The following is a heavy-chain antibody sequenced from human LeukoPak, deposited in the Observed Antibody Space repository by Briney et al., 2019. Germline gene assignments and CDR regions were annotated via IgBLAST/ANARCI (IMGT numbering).Heavy chain of an antibody. V-gene: IGHV4-39*07. CDR2: IYYSGST. J-gene: IGHJ4*02. D-gene: IGHD4-17*01. Sequence: SETLSLTCTVSGGSISSSSYYWGWIRQPPGKGLEWIGSIYYSGSTYYNPSLKSRVTISVDTSKNQFSLKLSSVTAADTAVYYCARGSTDFDYWGQGTLVTVSS. CDR1: GGSISSSSYY. CDR3: ARGSTDFDY.